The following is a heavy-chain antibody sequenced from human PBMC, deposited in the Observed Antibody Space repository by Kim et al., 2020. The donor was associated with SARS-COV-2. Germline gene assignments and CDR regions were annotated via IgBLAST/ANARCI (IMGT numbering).Heavy chain of an antibody. V-gene: IGHV4-34*01. D-gene: IGHD3-10*01. CDR1: GGSFSGYY. Sequence: SETLSLTCAVYGGSFSGYYWSWIRQPPGKGLEWIGEINHSGSTNYNPSLKSRVTISVDTSKNQFSLKLSSVTAADTAVYYCAREGPYYYGSGSYYFDYWGQGTLVTVSS. J-gene: IGHJ4*02. CDR3: AREGPYYYGSGSYYFDY. CDR2: INHSGST.